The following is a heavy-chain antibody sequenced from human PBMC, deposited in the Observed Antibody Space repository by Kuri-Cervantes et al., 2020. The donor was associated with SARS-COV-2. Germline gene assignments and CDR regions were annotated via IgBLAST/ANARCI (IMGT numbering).Heavy chain of an antibody. CDR1: GDSFDYRF. D-gene: IGHD5-24*01. Sequence: SVKGSCKASGDSFDYRFLHWVRQAHGQPLEWMGWITPFNGNTNYSQRFQDRFTITRDRSMSTAYMELSSLRSDDTAMYYCARSGPGAISREDGACDIWGQGTMVTVSS. V-gene: IGHV1-45*01. CDR2: ITPFNGNT. CDR3: ARSGPGAISREDGACDI. J-gene: IGHJ3*02.